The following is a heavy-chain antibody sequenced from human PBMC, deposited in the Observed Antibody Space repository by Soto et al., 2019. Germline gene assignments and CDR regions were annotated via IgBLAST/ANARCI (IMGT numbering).Heavy chain of an antibody. CDR3: ARDPFGDGHNCFEL. Sequence: PGGSLRLSCAASGFAFSSYALHWVRQTPGKGLEWVAFISYIGGKEYYADSVKGRFTISRDNSQNTLYLQMDSLRPDDTALYYCARDPFGDGHNCFELWGQGTLVTVSS. D-gene: IGHD3-16*01. J-gene: IGHJ5*02. V-gene: IGHV3-30-3*01. CDR2: ISYIGGKE. CDR1: GFAFSSYA.